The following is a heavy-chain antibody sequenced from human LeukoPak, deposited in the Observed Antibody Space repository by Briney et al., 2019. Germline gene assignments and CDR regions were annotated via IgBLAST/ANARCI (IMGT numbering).Heavy chain of an antibody. D-gene: IGHD5-24*01. CDR1: GFTVSSNY. Sequence: GGSLRLSCAASGFTVSSNYMSWVRQAPGKGLEWVSVIYSGGSTYHADSVKGRFTISRDNSKNTLYLQMNSLRAEDTAVYYCAKEGRDGFNYDYWGQGTLVTVSS. CDR3: AKEGRDGFNYDY. J-gene: IGHJ4*02. CDR2: IYSGGST. V-gene: IGHV3-66*01.